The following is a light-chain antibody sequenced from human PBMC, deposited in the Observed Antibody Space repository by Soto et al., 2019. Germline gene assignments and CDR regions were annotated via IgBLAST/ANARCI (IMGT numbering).Light chain of an antibody. V-gene: IGLV2-14*01. CDR3: SAYTSSSTRLYV. Sequence: QSVLTQPASVSGSPGQSITISCTGTSSDVGGYNYVSWYQQHPGKAPKLMIYEVSNRPSGVSNRFSGSKSGNTASLTISGLQAEDEADYYCSAYTSSSTRLYVFVTGTKLTVL. CDR2: EVS. J-gene: IGLJ1*01. CDR1: SSDVGGYNY.